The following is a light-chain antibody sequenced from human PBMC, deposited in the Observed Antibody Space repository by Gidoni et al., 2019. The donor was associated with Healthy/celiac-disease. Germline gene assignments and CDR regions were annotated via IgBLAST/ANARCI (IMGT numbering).Light chain of an antibody. CDR3: MQALQTPYT. CDR2: LGS. CDR1: QSLLHSNGYNY. V-gene: IGKV2-28*01. Sequence: DTVMPQSPIPRAVTPGEPASSSCRSSQSLLHSNGYNYLDWYLQKPGQSPQLLIYLGSNRASGVPDRFSGSGSGTDFTLKISRVEAEDVGVYYCMQALQTPYTFGQGTKLEIK. J-gene: IGKJ2*01.